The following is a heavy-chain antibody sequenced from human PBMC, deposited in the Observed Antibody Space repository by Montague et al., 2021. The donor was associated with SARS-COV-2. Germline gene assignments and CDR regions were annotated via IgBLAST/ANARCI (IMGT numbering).Heavy chain of an antibody. Sequence: SETLSLTCTVSGGSISTYYWSWIRQPPGKGLEWIGYIYYSGSTNCNPSLKSRVTISVDTSKNQFSLNLSSVTAADTAVYYCARHVSGSLTHFHHWGQGSLVTVSS. CDR3: ARHVSGSLTHFHH. J-gene: IGHJ1*01. D-gene: IGHD1-26*01. CDR2: IYYSGST. CDR1: GGSISTYY. V-gene: IGHV4-59*08.